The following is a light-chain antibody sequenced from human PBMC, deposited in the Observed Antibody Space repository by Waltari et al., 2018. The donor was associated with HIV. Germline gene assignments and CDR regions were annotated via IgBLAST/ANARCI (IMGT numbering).Light chain of an antibody. CDR3: CSYATGSTWV. CDR1: TNDIGSYNL. V-gene: IGLV2-23*01. CDR2: EDT. Sequence: QSALTQPAAVSGSPGQSITIPCTGTTNDIGSYNLVSWYQKHPDRAPKLILYEDTKRPSGISSRFSCSKSRRTASLTISGLQAEDEADYYCCSYATGSTWVFGGGTKLTVL. J-gene: IGLJ3*02.